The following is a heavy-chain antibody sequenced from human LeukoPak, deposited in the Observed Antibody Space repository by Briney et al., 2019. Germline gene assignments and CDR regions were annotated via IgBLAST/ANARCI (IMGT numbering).Heavy chain of an antibody. CDR3: ARASPDIVVVPAAMDWWFDP. D-gene: IGHD2-2*01. CDR2: INPSGGST. CDR1: GYTFTSYY. V-gene: IGHV1-46*01. Sequence: ASVKVSCKASGYTFTSYYMHWVRQAPGQGLEWMGIINPSGGSTSYAQKFQGRVTVTRDTSTSTVYMELSSLRSEDTAVYYCARASPDIVVVPAAMDWWFDPWGQGTLVTVSS. J-gene: IGHJ5*02.